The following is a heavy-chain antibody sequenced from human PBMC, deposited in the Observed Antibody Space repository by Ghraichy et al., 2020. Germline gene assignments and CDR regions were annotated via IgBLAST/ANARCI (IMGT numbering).Heavy chain of an antibody. CDR1: GFSFSDYS. CDR2: ITGSSITI. CDR3: ARLPLPRRAAVGDWSFAL. J-gene: IGHJ2*01. Sequence: GGSLRLSCEGSGFSFSDYSMIWVRLTPRKALEWVSYITGSSITIFYTDSVKGRFTISRDNAKNSLYLQMNSLRAEDTAVYYCARLPLPRRAAVGDWSFALWGRGTPVTVPS. D-gene: IGHD6-13*01. V-gene: IGHV3-48*01.